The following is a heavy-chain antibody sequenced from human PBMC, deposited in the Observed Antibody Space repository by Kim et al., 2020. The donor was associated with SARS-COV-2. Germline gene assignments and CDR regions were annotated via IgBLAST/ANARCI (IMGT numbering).Heavy chain of an antibody. CDR2: IYYSGST. V-gene: IGHV4-31*03. Sequence: SETLSLTCTVSGGSISSGGYYWSWIRQHPGKGLEWIGYIYYSGSTYYNPSLKSRVTISVDTSKNQFSLKLSSVTAADTAVYYCARFHSVGHFIMVRGVGGSDYWGQGTLVTVSS. CDR1: GGSISSGGYY. J-gene: IGHJ4*02. D-gene: IGHD3-10*01. CDR3: ARFHSVGHFIMVRGVGGSDY.